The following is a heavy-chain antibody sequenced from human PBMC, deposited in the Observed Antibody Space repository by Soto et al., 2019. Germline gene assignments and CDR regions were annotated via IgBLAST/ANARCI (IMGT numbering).Heavy chain of an antibody. Sequence: EVQVLESGGGLEQPGGSLRLSCAASGFIFTNYAMTWVRQAPGKGLEWVSTITTNRYTYYAVSVKGRFTISRDNSISILYLQMDNQRVEDTAVYYCWPHCQSDSCPGGMFGNWGQGTLVTVSS. J-gene: IGHJ4*02. D-gene: IGHD3-16*01. CDR2: ITTNRYT. CDR1: GFIFTNYA. V-gene: IGHV3-23*01. CDR3: WPHCQSDSCPGGMFGN.